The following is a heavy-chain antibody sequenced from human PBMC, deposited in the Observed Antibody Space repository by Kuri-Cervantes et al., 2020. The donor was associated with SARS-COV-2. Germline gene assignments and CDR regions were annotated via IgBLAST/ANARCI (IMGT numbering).Heavy chain of an antibody. Sequence: LRLSCTVSGGSISSSSYYWGWIRQPPGKGLEWIGYIYYSGSTYYNPSLKSRVTISVDTSKNQFSLKLSSVTAADTAVYYCARARLVGAVIFDYWGQGTLVTVSS. CDR3: ARARLVGAVIFDY. CDR1: GGSISSSSYY. D-gene: IGHD1-26*01. CDR2: IYYSGST. J-gene: IGHJ4*02. V-gene: IGHV4-30-4*08.